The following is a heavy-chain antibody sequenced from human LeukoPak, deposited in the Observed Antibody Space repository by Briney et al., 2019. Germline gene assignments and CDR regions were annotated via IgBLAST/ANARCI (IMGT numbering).Heavy chain of an antibody. Sequence: SETLSLTCTVSGGSISSYHWSWIRQPPGKGLEWIGYIHYSGSTNYNPSLKSRVTISVDTSKNQFSLKLSSVTAADTAVYYCARPSYDSSGYYSGAFDIWGQGTMVTVSS. CDR2: IHYSGST. J-gene: IGHJ3*02. V-gene: IGHV4-59*08. CDR1: GGSISSYH. CDR3: ARPSYDSSGYYSGAFDI. D-gene: IGHD3-22*01.